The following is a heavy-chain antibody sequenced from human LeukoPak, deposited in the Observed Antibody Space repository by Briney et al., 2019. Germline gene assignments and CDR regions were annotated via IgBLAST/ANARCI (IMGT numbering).Heavy chain of an antibody. CDR3: AKDRLALWFGELLSHGMDV. CDR2: ISGSGGST. D-gene: IGHD3-10*01. J-gene: IGHJ6*02. V-gene: IGHV3-23*01. CDR1: GFTFSSYA. Sequence: GGSLRLSCAASGFTFSSYAMSWVRQAPGKGLEWVSAISGSGGSTYYADSVKGRFTISRDNSKNTLYLQMNSLRAEDTAVYYCAKDRLALWFGELLSHGMDVWGQGTTVTVSS.